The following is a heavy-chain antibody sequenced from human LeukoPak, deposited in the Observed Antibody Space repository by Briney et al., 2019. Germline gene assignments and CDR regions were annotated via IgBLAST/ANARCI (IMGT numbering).Heavy chain of an antibody. J-gene: IGHJ4*02. V-gene: IGHV3-7*01. CDR2: IKKDGSEK. CDR1: GFTFSNYW. Sequence: GGSLRLTCAASGFTFSNYWMTWVRQAPGKGLGWVANIKKDGSEKNYVDSVKGRFTISRDNAKNTLYLQMNSLRAEDTAVYYCARSPWELPVDYWGQGTLVTVSS. CDR3: ARSPWELPVDY. D-gene: IGHD1-26*01.